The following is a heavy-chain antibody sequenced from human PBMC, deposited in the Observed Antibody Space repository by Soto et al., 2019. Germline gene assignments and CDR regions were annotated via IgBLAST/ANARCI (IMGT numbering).Heavy chain of an antibody. V-gene: IGHV1-3*01. CDR2: INAGNGNT. CDR3: ARDYADLGYCSSTSCPWGYYYYGMDV. CDR1: GYTFTSYA. D-gene: IGHD2-2*01. Sequence: ASVKVSCKASGYTFTSYAMHWVRQAPGQRLEWMGWINAGNGNTKYSQKFQGRVTITRDTSASTAYMELSSLRSEDTAVYYCARDYADLGYCSSTSCPWGYYYYGMDVWGQGTTVTVSS. J-gene: IGHJ6*02.